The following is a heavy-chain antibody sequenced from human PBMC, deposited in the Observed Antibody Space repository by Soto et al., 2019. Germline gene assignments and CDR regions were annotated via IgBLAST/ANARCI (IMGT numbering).Heavy chain of an antibody. CDR1: GYIFVNYG. Sequence: QVQLVQSGDEVKKPGASVKVSCKASGYIFVNYGIAWVRQAPGQGLERMGWISPYTGNTHSATKIQGRLTMTTDTSTSTGYMDLGSLTSDDTAVYYCVMVDNYVTPTPQDVWGQGTTVTVSS. V-gene: IGHV1-18*01. J-gene: IGHJ6*02. CDR2: ISPYTGNT. D-gene: IGHD3-16*01. CDR3: VMVDNYVTPTPQDV.